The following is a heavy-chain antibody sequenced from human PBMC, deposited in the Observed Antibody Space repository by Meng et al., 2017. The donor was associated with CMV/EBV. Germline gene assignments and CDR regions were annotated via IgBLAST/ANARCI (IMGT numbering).Heavy chain of an antibody. J-gene: IGHJ3*02. CDR1: GFTFSSYW. CDR2: IKQDGSEK. V-gene: IGHV3-7*01. CDR3: ARDRGTYYYDSSGYYYEGADAFDI. Sequence: ETLSLTCAASGFTFSSYWMSWVRQAPGKGLEWVANIKQDGSEKYYVDSVKGRFTISRDNAKNSLYLQMNSLRAEDTAVYYCARDRGTYYYDSSGYYYEGADAFDIWGQGTMVTVSS. D-gene: IGHD3-22*01.